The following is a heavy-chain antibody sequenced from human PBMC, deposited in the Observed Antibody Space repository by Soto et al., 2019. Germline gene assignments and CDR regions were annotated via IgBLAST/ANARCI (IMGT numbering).Heavy chain of an antibody. Sequence: QVHLVQSGAEVKKPGSSVKVSCKVSGGTFNTYAISWVRQAPGQGLEWMGGIIPVFRAPDYAQKFQGRVTISAAESARTSYMVLNGLGSGDPAVYYCARDKCRPQLGGNYYYISDVGGEGTSVTVS. V-gene: IGHV1-69*13. J-gene: IGHJ6*02. CDR1: GGTFNTYA. CDR3: ARDKCRPQLGGNYYYISDV. D-gene: IGHD3-3*02. CDR2: IIPVFRAP.